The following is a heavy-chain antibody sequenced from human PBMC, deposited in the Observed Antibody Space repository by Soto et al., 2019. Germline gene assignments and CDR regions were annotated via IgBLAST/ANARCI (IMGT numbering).Heavy chain of an antibody. J-gene: IGHJ5*02. Sequence: GSLRLSCAASGFTFSSYWMSWVRQAPGKGLEWVANIKQDGSEKYYVDSVKGRFTISRDNAKNSLYLQMNSLRAEDTAVYYCARDEVVVVPAANWFDPWGQGTLVTVSS. CDR3: ARDEVVVVPAANWFDP. D-gene: IGHD2-2*01. CDR2: IKQDGSEK. CDR1: GFTFSSYW. V-gene: IGHV3-7*01.